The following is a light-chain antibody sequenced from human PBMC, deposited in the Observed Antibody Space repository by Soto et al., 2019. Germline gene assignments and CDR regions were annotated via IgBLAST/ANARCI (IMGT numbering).Light chain of an antibody. CDR3: QVRSNWSPMYT. CDR2: DAS. Sequence: EILLTQSPATLSLSPGERATLSCRASQSVNNYLAWYQQRPGQAPRLLIYDASYRATGIPGRFTGSGSGTDFTLTISSLEPEDFADYYFQVRSNWSPMYTFGQGTKLEIK. V-gene: IGKV3-11*01. J-gene: IGKJ2*01. CDR1: QSVNNY.